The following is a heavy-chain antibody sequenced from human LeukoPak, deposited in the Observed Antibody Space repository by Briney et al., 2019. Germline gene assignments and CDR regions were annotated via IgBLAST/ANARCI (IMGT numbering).Heavy chain of an antibody. CDR1: GFTFSSYS. Sequence: GGSLRLSCAASGFTFSSYSMNWVRQAPGKGLEWVSSISSSSSYIYYADSVKGRFTISGDNAKNSLYLQMNSLRAEDTAVYYCARDFVFHGGHSSSPFDYWGQGTLVTVSS. CDR2: ISSSSSYI. D-gene: IGHD6-6*01. J-gene: IGHJ4*02. V-gene: IGHV3-21*01. CDR3: ARDFVFHGGHSSSPFDY.